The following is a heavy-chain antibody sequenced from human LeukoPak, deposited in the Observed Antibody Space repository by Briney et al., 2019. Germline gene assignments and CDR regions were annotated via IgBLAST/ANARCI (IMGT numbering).Heavy chain of an antibody. CDR2: IYYSGST. V-gene: IGHV4-59*04. Sequence: SETLSLTCTVSGASIRSSYWSWIRQPPGKGLEWIGNIYYSGSTYYNASLQSRVTISIDTSKNQFSLRLNSVTAADTAMYYCAKSGGYGLIDYWGQGTLVTVSS. CDR1: GASIRSSY. J-gene: IGHJ4*02. D-gene: IGHD1-26*01. CDR3: AKSGGYGLIDY.